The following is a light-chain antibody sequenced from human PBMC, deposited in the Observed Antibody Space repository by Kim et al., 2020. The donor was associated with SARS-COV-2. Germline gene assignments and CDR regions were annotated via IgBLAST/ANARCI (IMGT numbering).Light chain of an antibody. CDR3: LQDYRYPLT. Sequence: AIQMTQSPSSLSASVGERVTITSRASQGIRSDLAWYQQQPGRAPNLLIYAASTLYSGAPSRFSGSGSGTDFTLTISDLQPEDSATYYCLQDYRYPLTFGQGTRLEIK. CDR1: QGIRSD. J-gene: IGKJ5*01. V-gene: IGKV1-6*01. CDR2: AAS.